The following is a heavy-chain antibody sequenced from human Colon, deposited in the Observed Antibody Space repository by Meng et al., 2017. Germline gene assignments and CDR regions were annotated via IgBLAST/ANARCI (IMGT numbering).Heavy chain of an antibody. CDR3: ARDERYYYDSSGYPYDFDI. CDR2: IYYSGST. D-gene: IGHD3-22*01. Sequence: SETLSLTCTVSGDSISSSSYYWGWIRQPPGKGLEWIGSIYYSGSTYYNPSLKSRVTISVDTSKNQFSLNLSSVTAADTAVYYCARDERYYYDSSGYPYDFDIWGQGTMVTVSS. CDR1: GDSISSSSYY. V-gene: IGHV4-39*07. J-gene: IGHJ3*02.